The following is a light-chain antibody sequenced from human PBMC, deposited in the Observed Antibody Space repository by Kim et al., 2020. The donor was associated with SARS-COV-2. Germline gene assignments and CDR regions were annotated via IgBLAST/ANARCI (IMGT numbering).Light chain of an antibody. J-gene: IGKJ1*01. V-gene: IGKV3-15*01. Sequence: EIVMTQSPATLSVSPGERATLSRRASQSVSSNLAWYQQKPGQAPRLLIYGASTRATGIPARFSGSGSGTEFTLTISSLQSEDFAVYYCQHSGTFGQGTKVDIK. CDR1: QSVSSN. CDR3: QHSGT. CDR2: GAS.